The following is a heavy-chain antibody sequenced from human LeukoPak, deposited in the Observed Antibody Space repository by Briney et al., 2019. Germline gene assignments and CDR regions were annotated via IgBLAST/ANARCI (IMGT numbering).Heavy chain of an antibody. Sequence: GGSLGLSCVVSGFTFSSYWMNWVRQAPGKGLEWVANIKEDGSEKYYVDSVKGRFTISRDSATNSLYLQMNSLRAEDTAVYYCARQSSSGWYPYFDYWGQGTLVTVSS. V-gene: IGHV3-7*04. J-gene: IGHJ4*02. CDR3: ARQSSSGWYPYFDY. CDR2: IKEDGSEK. D-gene: IGHD6-19*01. CDR1: GFTFSSYW.